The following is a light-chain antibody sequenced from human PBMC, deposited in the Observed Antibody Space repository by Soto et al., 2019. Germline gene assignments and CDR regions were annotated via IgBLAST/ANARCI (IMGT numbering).Light chain of an antibody. CDR3: QQYDNWPLT. Sequence: EIVMTQSPATLSVSAGERATLSCRASQSISSNLAWYQQKPGQAPRLLIYGASTRATGIPARFSGSGSGTDFTLTISSLQSEDFGVYFCQQYDNWPLTFGGGTKVEIK. CDR2: GAS. V-gene: IGKV3D-15*01. CDR1: QSISSN. J-gene: IGKJ4*01.